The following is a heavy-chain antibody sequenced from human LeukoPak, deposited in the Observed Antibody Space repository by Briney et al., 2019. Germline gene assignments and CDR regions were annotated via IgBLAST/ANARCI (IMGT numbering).Heavy chain of an antibody. Sequence: GGSLRLSCTASGLTFSTSGFNWVRQAPGKGLEWVSSISSSSSYIYYADSVKGRFTISRDNAKNSLYLQMNSLRAEDTAVYYCARAYDFWSGHMDVWGKGTTVTVSS. CDR3: ARAYDFWSGHMDV. CDR2: ISSSSSYI. D-gene: IGHD3-3*01. CDR1: GLTFSTSG. V-gene: IGHV3-21*01. J-gene: IGHJ6*03.